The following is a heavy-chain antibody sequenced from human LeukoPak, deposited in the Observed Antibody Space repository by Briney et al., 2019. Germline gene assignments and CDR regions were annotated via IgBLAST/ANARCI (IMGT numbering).Heavy chain of an antibody. J-gene: IGHJ4*02. Sequence: GGSLRLSCAASGFTFSSYGMHWVRQAPGKGLEWVAVIWYDGSNKYYADSVKGRFTISRDNSKNTLYLQMNSLRAEDTAVYYYAKDRNYYDSSGYYLIDYWGQGTLVTVSS. CDR2: IWYDGSNK. D-gene: IGHD3-22*01. CDR1: GFTFSSYG. V-gene: IGHV3-33*06. CDR3: AKDRNYYDSSGYYLIDY.